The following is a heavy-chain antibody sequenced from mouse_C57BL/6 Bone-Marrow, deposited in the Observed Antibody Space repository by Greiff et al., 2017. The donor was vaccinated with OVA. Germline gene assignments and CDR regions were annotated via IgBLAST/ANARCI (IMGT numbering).Heavy chain of an antibody. J-gene: IGHJ4*01. CDR3: TRGTFNPYYYAMDY. Sequence: EVNLVESGEGLVKPGGSLKLSCAASGFTFSSYAMSWVRQTPEKRLEWVAYISSGGDYIYYADTVKGRFTISRDNARNTLYLQMSSLKSEDTAMYYCTRGTFNPYYYAMDYWGQGTSVTVSS. V-gene: IGHV5-9-1*02. CDR1: GFTFSSYA. CDR2: ISSGGDYI. D-gene: IGHD6-1*01.